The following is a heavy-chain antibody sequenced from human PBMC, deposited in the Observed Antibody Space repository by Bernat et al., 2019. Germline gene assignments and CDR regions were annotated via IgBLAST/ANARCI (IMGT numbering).Heavy chain of an antibody. V-gene: IGHV3-15*07. Sequence: EVQLVESGGGLVKPGGSLRLSCVASGLTFSDAWMHWVRQAPGKGLEWVGRLKSRNDGVTTDYAAPVRGRFTLSRDDSKNSLYLQMTSLKTEDTAVYYCTTAGGFIGSHWDFQYWGQGTLVTVSS. D-gene: IGHD1-26*01. CDR3: TTAGGFIGSHWDFQY. CDR1: GLTFSDAW. CDR2: LKSRNDGVTT. J-gene: IGHJ1*01.